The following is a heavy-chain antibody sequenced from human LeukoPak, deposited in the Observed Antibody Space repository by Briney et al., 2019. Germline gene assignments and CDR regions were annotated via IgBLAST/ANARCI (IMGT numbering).Heavy chain of an antibody. V-gene: IGHV3-30*02. D-gene: IGHD6-13*01. Sequence: GGSLRLSCAASGFTFSSYGMHWVRQAPGKGLEWVAFIRYDGSNKYYADSVKGRFTISRDNSKNTLYLQMNSLRAEDTAVYYCAKDRDSSSGYPRWEVTDYWGQGTLVTVSS. CDR2: IRYDGSNK. CDR3: AKDRDSSSGYPRWEVTDY. J-gene: IGHJ4*02. CDR1: GFTFSSYG.